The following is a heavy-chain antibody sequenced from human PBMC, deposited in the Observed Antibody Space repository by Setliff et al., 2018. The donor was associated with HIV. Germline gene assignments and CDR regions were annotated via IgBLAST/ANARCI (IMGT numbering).Heavy chain of an antibody. CDR3: ERATYGSRAGTGLYFDS. V-gene: IGHV4-4*09. Sequence: SETLSLTCTVSGDSISTYCWIWIRQPPGKGLEWIGNIYTSGSTNYNPSLKSRVTISADTSRTQFSLNLISVTAADTAVYYCERATYGSRAGTGLYFDSWGQGSLVTVSS. D-gene: IGHD6-6*01. J-gene: IGHJ4*02. CDR1: GDSISTYC. CDR2: IYTSGST.